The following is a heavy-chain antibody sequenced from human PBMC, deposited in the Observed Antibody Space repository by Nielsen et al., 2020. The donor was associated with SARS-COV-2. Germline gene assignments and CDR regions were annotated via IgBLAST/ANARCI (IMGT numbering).Heavy chain of an antibody. Sequence: SVKVSCKASGDTFSSYAIRWVRQAPGQGLEWMGGIIPIFGTANYAQKFQGRVTITADESTSTAYMELSSLRSEDTAVYYCARIYDSSGYSYYYYGMDVWGQGTTVTVSS. V-gene: IGHV1-69*13. CDR3: ARIYDSSGYSYYYYGMDV. CDR2: IIPIFGTA. CDR1: GDTFSSYA. J-gene: IGHJ6*02. D-gene: IGHD3-22*01.